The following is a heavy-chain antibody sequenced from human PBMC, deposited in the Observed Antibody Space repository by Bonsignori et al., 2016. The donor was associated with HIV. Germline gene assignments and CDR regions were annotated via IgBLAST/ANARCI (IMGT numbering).Heavy chain of an antibody. V-gene: IGHV1-69*10. CDR2: IIPVLGLT. D-gene: IGHD2-21*01. CDR3: ARAPVALWYFDL. Sequence: WVRQAPGQGLEWMGGIIPVLGLTTYAQNFQGRVTITANESTSTAYMELSSLRSEDTAVYYCARAPVALWYFDLWGRGTLVTVSS. J-gene: IGHJ2*01.